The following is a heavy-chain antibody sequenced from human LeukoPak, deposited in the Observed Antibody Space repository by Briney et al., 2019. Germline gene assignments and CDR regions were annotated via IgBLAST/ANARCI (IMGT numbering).Heavy chain of an antibody. CDR1: GYTFTSFG. J-gene: IGHJ6*03. CDR3: ASTVSSSWYYYYYYMDV. CDR2: ISAYNGNT. D-gene: IGHD6-13*01. Sequence: GASVKVSCKASGYTFTSFGVTWVRQAPGQGLEWMGWISAYNGNTNYAQKLQGRVTMTTDTSTSTAYMELRSLRSDDTAVYYCASTVSSSWYYYYYYMDVWGKGTTVTVSS. V-gene: IGHV1-18*01.